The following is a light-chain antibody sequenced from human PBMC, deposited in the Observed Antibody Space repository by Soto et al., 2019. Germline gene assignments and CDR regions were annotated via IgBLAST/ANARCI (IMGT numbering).Light chain of an antibody. CDR2: WAS. J-gene: IGKJ4*01. CDR3: QQYSSTLLT. V-gene: IGKV4-1*01. Sequence: DIVMTQSPDSLAVFLGARATINCKSSQSVLFSSNNKNYLAWYQQKPGQPPKLLIYWASTREVGVPDRFSGSGSGTDFTLTISSVQAEDVAVYYCQQYSSTLLTFGGGTKVEIK. CDR1: QSVLFSSNNKNY.